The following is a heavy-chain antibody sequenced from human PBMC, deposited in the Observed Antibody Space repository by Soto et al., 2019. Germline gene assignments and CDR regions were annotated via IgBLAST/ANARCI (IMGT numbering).Heavy chain of an antibody. CDR2: ISASGGFT. CDR1: GFTFSSYA. D-gene: IGHD3-10*01. V-gene: IGHV3-23*01. Sequence: EVQLLESGGGLVQPGGSLRLSCAASGFTFSSYALSWVRLAPGKGLEWVSAISASGGFTYYADSVKGRFSITRDNSKSSMLRPMPTLRADGTAVYLCATRVGELLPIFDPWGQGTLVTVSS. J-gene: IGHJ5*02. CDR3: ATRVGELLPIFDP.